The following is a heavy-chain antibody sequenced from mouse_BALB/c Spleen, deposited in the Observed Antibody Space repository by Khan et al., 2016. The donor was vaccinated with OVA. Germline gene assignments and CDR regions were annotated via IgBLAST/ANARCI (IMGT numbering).Heavy chain of an antibody. V-gene: IGHV3-2*02. CDR1: GYSITSGYG. CDR3: ARTARIKS. CDR2: ISYSRRT. J-gene: IGHJ2*01. D-gene: IGHD1-2*01. Sequence: EVQLQESGPGLVKPSQSLSLTCTVTGYSITSGYGWNWIRQFPGNKLEWMGYISYSRRTHYTPSLKSRISITRDTSKNQFFLQLNSVTTDDTATYYCARTARIKSWGQGTNLTVSS.